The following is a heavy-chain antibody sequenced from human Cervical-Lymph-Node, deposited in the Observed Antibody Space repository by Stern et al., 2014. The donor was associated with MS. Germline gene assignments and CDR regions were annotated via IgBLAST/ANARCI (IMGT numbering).Heavy chain of an antibody. CDR2: ISYDGRSK. J-gene: IGHJ6*02. Sequence: QVQLVQSGGGVVQPGRSLRLSCAASGFTFSSFTMHWVRQAPGKGLEWAALISYDGRSKYYADSVQGRFTISRDNSKNTLYLQMNSLRPEDTAVYYCARDRLAWDPLRGGMDVWGQGTTVTVSS. CDR1: GFTFSSFT. V-gene: IGHV3-30*04. D-gene: IGHD3-3*02. CDR3: ARDRLAWDPLRGGMDV.